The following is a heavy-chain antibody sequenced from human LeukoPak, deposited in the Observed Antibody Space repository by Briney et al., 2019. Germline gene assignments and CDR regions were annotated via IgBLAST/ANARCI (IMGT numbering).Heavy chain of an antibody. D-gene: IGHD2-15*01. Sequence: PGGSLRLSCAASGFTFSSYSMSWVRQAPGKGLEWVSAVSGSGVSTHYGDSIKGRFTISRDNSKNTVDLQMDSLRAEDTATYYCARGYCSTDSCQYSFDCWGQGTLVTVSS. J-gene: IGHJ4*02. CDR2: VSGSGVST. V-gene: IGHV3-23*01. CDR1: GFTFSSYS. CDR3: ARGYCSTDSCQYSFDC.